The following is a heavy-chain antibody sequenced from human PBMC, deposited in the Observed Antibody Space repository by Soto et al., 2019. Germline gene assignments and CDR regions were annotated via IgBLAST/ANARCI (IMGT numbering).Heavy chain of an antibody. Sequence: SVKVSCKTSGFTFTSSAVQWVRQARGQRLEWIGWIVVGSGNTNYAQKFQERVTITRDMSTSTAYMELSSLRSEDTAVYYCAAGYCSGGSCRLYYYYYGMDVWGQGTTVTVSS. J-gene: IGHJ6*02. CDR2: IVVGSGNT. D-gene: IGHD2-15*01. CDR3: AAGYCSGGSCRLYYYYYGMDV. CDR1: GFTFTSSA. V-gene: IGHV1-58*01.